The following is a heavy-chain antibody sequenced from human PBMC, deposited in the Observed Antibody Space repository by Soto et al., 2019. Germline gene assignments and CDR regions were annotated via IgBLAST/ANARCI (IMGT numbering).Heavy chain of an antibody. Sequence: GESRKIACTGSGYSFTSYWIGWVRQMPGKGLECMGIIYPGESDTRYSPSFQGKVTISADKSIRTAYLQWTSLKASDTAMYYCGSSSVLYYYYGMDVWGQGTTVTVSS. CDR3: GSSSVLYYYYGMDV. J-gene: IGHJ6*02. V-gene: IGHV5-51*01. D-gene: IGHD2-2*01. CDR2: IYPGESDT. CDR1: GYSFTSYW.